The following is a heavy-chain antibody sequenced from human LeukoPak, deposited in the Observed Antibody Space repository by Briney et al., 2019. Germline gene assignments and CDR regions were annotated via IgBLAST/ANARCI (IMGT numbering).Heavy chain of an antibody. V-gene: IGHV1-69*04. CDR2: IIPILGIA. CDR3: ASPRGYYDSSGSYDY. D-gene: IGHD3-22*01. Sequence: ASVKVSCKASGGTFSSYAISWVRQAPGQGLEWMGRIIPILGIANYAQKFRGRVTITADKSTSTAYMELSSLRSEDTAVYYCASPRGYYDSSGSYDYWGQGTLVTVSS. CDR1: GGTFSSYA. J-gene: IGHJ4*02.